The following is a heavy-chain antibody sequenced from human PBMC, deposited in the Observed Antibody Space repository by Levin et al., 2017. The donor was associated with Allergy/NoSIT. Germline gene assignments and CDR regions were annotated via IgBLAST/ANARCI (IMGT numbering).Heavy chain of an antibody. CDR1: GFTFSSYA. J-gene: IGHJ4*02. D-gene: IGHD3-3*01. V-gene: IGHV3-23*01. CDR3: AKDRSGGYYDFWSGSGVADY. Sequence: GESLKISCAASGFTFSSYAMSWVRQAPGKGLEWVSGIGGSGGGTYYADSVKGRFTISRDNSKNTLYLQLSSLRAEDTALYYCAKDRSGGYYDFWSGSGVADYWSQGTLVTVSS. CDR2: IGGSGGGT.